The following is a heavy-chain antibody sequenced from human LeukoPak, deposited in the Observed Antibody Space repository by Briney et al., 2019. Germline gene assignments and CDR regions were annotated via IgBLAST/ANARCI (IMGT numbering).Heavy chain of an antibody. D-gene: IGHD4-23*01. V-gene: IGHV1-18*01. CDR2: ISGYNGNT. J-gene: IGHJ4*02. Sequence: GASVKLSCNASGYTFTSYGISWVRQAPGQGLEWMGWISGYNGNTNYAQMLQGRVTMTTDTSTSTAYMELRSLRSDDTAVYYCAREVYVVTPTPIDYWGQGTLVTVSS. CDR1: GYTFTSYG. CDR3: AREVYVVTPTPIDY.